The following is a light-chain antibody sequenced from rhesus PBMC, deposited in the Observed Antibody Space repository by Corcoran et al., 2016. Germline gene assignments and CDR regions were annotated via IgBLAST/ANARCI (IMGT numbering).Light chain of an antibody. J-gene: IGKJ2*01. CDR3: QQYNTWHRS. V-gene: IGKV3S9*01. CDR2: VAS. Sequence: EIVMTQSPATLSLSPGERATLPCRACQRVSSYVAWYQQKPGQAPRLLIYVASSRDTGIPDRVSGRGSGTDFSLFLSSLKPENVGVYFFQQYNTWHRSFSQGAKVEIK. CDR1: QRVSSY.